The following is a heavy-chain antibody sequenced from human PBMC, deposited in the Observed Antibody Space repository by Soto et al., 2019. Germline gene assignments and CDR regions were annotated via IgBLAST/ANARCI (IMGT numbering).Heavy chain of an antibody. CDR2: INAGNGNT. V-gene: IGHV1-3*01. D-gene: IGHD3-10*01. Sequence: RASVKVSCKASGYTFTSYAMHWVRQAPGQRLEWMGWINAGNGNTKYSQKFQGRVTITRDTSASTAYMELSSLRSEDTAVYYCARDLDGSGSYYYYYYGMDVWGQGTTVTVSS. CDR1: GYTFTSYA. CDR3: ARDLDGSGSYYYYYYGMDV. J-gene: IGHJ6*02.